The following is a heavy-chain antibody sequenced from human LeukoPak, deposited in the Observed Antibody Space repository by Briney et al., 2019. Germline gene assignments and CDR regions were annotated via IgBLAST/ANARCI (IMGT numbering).Heavy chain of an antibody. Sequence: SETLSLTCAVSGSSISSSTWWIWVRQAPGKGLEWIGEVFYSGSTNSNPSLKSRLTMSVDESKHEFSLKLASVTAADTAIYYCASGGLVSRYLDHWGQGTLVTVSP. CDR1: GSSISSSTW. CDR3: ASGGLVSRYLDH. J-gene: IGHJ4*02. CDR2: VFYSGST. D-gene: IGHD5/OR15-5a*01. V-gene: IGHV4-4*02.